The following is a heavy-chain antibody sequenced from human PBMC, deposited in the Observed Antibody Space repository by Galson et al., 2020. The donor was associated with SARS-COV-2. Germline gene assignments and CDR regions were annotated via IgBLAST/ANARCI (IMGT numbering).Heavy chain of an antibody. Sequence: GGSLRLSCVASGFTFSDTWMTWVRQAPGKGLEWVGRIKNKADGATTGYAAPVKGRFVISRDDSKDTLYLEMNRLKIEDTGVYYCTTDDIRGTPTNFDHWGQGTLVTVSS. J-gene: IGHJ4*02. D-gene: IGHD1-7*01. CDR2: IKNKADGATT. CDR3: TTDDIRGTPTNFDH. V-gene: IGHV3-15*01. CDR1: GFTFSDTW.